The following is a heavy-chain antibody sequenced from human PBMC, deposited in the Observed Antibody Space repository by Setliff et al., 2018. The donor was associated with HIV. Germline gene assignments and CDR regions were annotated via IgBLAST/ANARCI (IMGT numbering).Heavy chain of an antibody. CDR1: GFTFSDYY. CDR3: ASFDSHRG. J-gene: IGHJ4*02. Sequence: GGSLRLSCAASGFTFSDYYMTWIRQAPGKGLEWVSYISSSAGTYTNYADSVKGRFTISRDNAKNSLYLQMNSLRAEDIAVYYCASFDSHRGWGQGTLVTVSS. CDR2: ISSSAGTYT. V-gene: IGHV3-11*06.